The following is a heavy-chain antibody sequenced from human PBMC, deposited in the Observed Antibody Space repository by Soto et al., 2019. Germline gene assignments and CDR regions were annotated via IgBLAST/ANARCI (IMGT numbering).Heavy chain of an antibody. D-gene: IGHD3-10*01. CDR2: ISGSGGST. CDR1: GCTFSSYA. V-gene: IGHV3-23*01. J-gene: IGHJ6*02. CDR3: ANAPGEWRGDYYYYGMDV. Sequence: EVELLESGGGLVQPGGSLRLSCAATGCTFSSYAMSWVRQAPGKGLEWVSAISGSGGSTYYADSVKGRFTISRDNSKNTLYLRMNSLRAEDTAVYYCANAPGEWRGDYYYYGMDVWGQGTTVTVSS.